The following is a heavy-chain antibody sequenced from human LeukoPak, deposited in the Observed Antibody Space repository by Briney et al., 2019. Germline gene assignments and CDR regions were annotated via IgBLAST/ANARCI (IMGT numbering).Heavy chain of an antibody. CDR2: ISHDGSNK. CDR3: ASAGYSSFFYFDY. CDR1: GFTFSSYA. V-gene: IGHV3-30-3*01. J-gene: IGHJ4*02. Sequence: GGSLRLSCAASGFTFSSYAMHWVRQAPGKGLEWVAVISHDGSNKYYADSVKGRFTISRDNSKNTLYLQMNSLRAEDTAVYYCASAGYSSFFYFDYWGQGTLVTVSS. D-gene: IGHD5-18*01.